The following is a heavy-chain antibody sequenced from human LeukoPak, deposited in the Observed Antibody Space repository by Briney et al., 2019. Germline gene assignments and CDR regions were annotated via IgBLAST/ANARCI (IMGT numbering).Heavy chain of an antibody. V-gene: IGHV1-69*05. CDR2: IIPIFGTA. J-gene: IGHJ6*03. D-gene: IGHD2-2*01. Sequence: SVKVSCKASGGTFSSYAISWVRQAPGQGLEWMGGIIPIFGTANYAQKFQGRVTITTDESTSTAYMELSSLRSEDTAVYYCARAGVVPAAPPPLSSRPGNYYYYMDVWGKGTTVTVSS. CDR1: GGTFSSYA. CDR3: ARAGVVPAAPPPLSSRPGNYYYYMDV.